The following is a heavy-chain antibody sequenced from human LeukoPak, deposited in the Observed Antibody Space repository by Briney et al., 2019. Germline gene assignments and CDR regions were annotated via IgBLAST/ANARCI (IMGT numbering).Heavy chain of an antibody. J-gene: IGHJ5*02. CDR2: IYTSGST. CDR1: GDSITSGTYY. V-gene: IGHV4-61*02. D-gene: IGHD3-10*01. Sequence: SETLSLTCTVSGDSITSGTYYWTWIRQPAGKGLEWIGRIYTSGSTNYKPSLKSRVTISVDTSKNQFSLKLSSVTAADTAVYYCARRNYYGVNWFDPWGQGTLVTVSS. CDR3: ARRNYYGVNWFDP.